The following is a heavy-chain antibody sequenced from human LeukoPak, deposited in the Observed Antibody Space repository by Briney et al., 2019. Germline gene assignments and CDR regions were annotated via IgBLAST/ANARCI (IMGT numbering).Heavy chain of an antibody. J-gene: IGHJ4*02. CDR2: INSDGSWT. Sequence: GGSLRLSCSASGFTFSSYAMHWVRQVPGKGLVWVSHINSDGSWTSYADSVKGRLTISKDNAKNTVYLQMNSLRAEDTAVYYCVSFYETYWGRGTLVTVSS. CDR3: VSFYETY. V-gene: IGHV3-74*01. CDR1: GFTFSSYA. D-gene: IGHD2/OR15-2a*01.